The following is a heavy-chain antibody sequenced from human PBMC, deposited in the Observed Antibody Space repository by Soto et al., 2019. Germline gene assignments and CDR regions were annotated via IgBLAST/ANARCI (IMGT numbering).Heavy chain of an antibody. J-gene: IGHJ1*01. CDR2: IIPILGIA. CDR1: GGTFSSYT. V-gene: IGHV1-69*02. Sequence: QVQLVQSGAEVKKPGSSVKVSCKASGGTFSSYTISWVRQAPGQGLEWMGRIIPILGIANYAQKFQGRVTISXDKSTSTAYMELSSLRSEDTAVYYCADTGAEYFQHWGQGTLVTVSS. D-gene: IGHD2-8*02. CDR3: ADTGAEYFQH.